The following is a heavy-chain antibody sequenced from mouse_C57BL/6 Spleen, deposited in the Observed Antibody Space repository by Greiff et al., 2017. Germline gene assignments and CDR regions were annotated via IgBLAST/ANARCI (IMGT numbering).Heavy chain of an antibody. CDR1: GYTFTSYG. CDR2: IYPRSGNT. J-gene: IGHJ1*03. V-gene: IGHV1-81*01. CDR3: ARCYYGSSYRYFDV. Sequence: QVQLQQSGAELARPGASVKLSCKASGYTFTSYGISWVKQRTGQGLEWIGEIYPRSGNTYYNEKFKGKATLTADKSSSTAYMELRSLTSEDSAVYFCARCYYGSSYRYFDVWGTGTTVTVSS. D-gene: IGHD1-1*01.